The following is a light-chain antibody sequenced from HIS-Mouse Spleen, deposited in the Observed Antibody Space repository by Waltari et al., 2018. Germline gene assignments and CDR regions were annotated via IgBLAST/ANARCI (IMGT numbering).Light chain of an antibody. J-gene: IGKJ1*01. CDR1: HVISSY. CDR3: QQLNSYPPT. Sequence: DIQLTQSPSFLSASVGARVTIPCLATHVISSYLAWYQQKPGKAPKLLIYAASTFQSGVPSRFSGSGSGTEFTLTISSLQPEDFATYYCQQLNSYPPTFGQGTKVEIK. CDR2: AAS. V-gene: IGKV1-9*01.